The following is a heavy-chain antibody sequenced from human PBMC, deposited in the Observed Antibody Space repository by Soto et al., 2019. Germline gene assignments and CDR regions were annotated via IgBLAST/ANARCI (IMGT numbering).Heavy chain of an antibody. Sequence: QVQLQQWGAGLLKPSETLSLTCAVYGGSFSGYYWSWIRQPPGKGLEWIGEINHSGSTNYNPSLRSRVDXXIXTXMTQVPLKLSSVTAADTAVYYCARDGGIAAAGILDYWGQGTLVTVSS. CDR2: INHSGST. CDR1: GGSFSGYY. V-gene: IGHV4-34*01. CDR3: ARDGGIAAAGILDY. D-gene: IGHD6-13*01. J-gene: IGHJ4*02.